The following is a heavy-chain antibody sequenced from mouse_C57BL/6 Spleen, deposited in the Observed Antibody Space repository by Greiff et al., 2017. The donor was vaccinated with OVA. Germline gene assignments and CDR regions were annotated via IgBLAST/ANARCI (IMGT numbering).Heavy chain of an antibody. V-gene: IGHV1-81*01. CDR2: IYPRSGNT. J-gene: IGHJ2*01. CDR1: GYTFTSYG. Sequence: VQLVESGAELARPGASVKLSCKASGYTFTSYGISWVKQRTGQGLEWIGEIYPRSGNTYYNEKFKGKATLTADKSSSTAYMELRSLTSEDSAVYFCARKNYYYGSSYFDYWGQGTTLTVSS. D-gene: IGHD1-1*01. CDR3: ARKNYYYGSSYFDY.